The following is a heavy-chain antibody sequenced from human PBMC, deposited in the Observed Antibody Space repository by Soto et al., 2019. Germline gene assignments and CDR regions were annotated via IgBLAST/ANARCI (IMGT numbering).Heavy chain of an antibody. V-gene: IGHV4-34*01. Sequence: SETLSLTCAVYGGSFSGYYWSLIRQPPGKGLEWIGEINHSGSTNYNPSLKSRVTISVDTSKNQFSLKLSSVTAADTAVYYCARGRTLLAVAVPDYWGQGTLVTVSS. CDR3: ARGRTLLAVAVPDY. CDR2: INHSGST. D-gene: IGHD6-19*01. CDR1: GGSFSGYY. J-gene: IGHJ4*02.